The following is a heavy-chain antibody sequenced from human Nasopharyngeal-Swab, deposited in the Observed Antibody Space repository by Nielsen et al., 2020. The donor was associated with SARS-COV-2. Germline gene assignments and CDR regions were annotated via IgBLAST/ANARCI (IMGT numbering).Heavy chain of an antibody. CDR3: ATGPAVGATPWFDP. D-gene: IGHD1-26*01. V-gene: IGHV1-24*01. J-gene: IGHJ5*02. Sequence: ASVKVSCKVSGYTLTELSMHWVRQAPGNGLEWMGGFDPEDGETIYAQKFQGRVTMTEDTSTDTAYMELSSLRSEDTAVYYCATGPAVGATPWFDPWGQGTLVTVSS. CDR2: FDPEDGET. CDR1: GYTLTELS.